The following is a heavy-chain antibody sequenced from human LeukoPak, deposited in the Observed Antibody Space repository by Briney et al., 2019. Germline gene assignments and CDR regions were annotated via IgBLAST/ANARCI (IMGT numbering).Heavy chain of an antibody. CDR1: GYTFTSYD. CDR2: MNPNSGNT. D-gene: IGHD3-10*01. Sequence: ASVKVSCKASGYTFTSYDINWVRQATGQGLEWMGWMNPNSGNTGYAQKFQGRVTITRNTSISTAYMELSSLRSEDTAVYYCARVPTYYYGSGSRTNWFDPWGQGTLVTVFS. CDR3: ARVPTYYYGSGSRTNWFDP. V-gene: IGHV1-8*03. J-gene: IGHJ5*02.